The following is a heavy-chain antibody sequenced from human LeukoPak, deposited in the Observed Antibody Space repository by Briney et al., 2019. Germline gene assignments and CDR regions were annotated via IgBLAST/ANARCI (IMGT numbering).Heavy chain of an antibody. D-gene: IGHD3-10*01. Sequence: PSETLSLTCAVYGGSFSGYYWSWIRQPPGKGLEWIGEINHSGSTNYNPSLKSRVTISVDTSKNQFSLKLSSVTAADTAVYYCASPYGSGSALLGYWGQGTLVTVSS. J-gene: IGHJ4*02. CDR1: GGSFSGYY. CDR3: ASPYGSGSALLGY. CDR2: INHSGST. V-gene: IGHV4-34*01.